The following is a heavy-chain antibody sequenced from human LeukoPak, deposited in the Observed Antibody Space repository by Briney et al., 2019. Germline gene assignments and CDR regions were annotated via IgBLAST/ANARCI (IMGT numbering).Heavy chain of an antibody. D-gene: IGHD5-18*01. CDR3: ARSGSGYSYGYAY. CDR2: IHPGDSDT. V-gene: IGHV5-51*01. Sequence: GESLKISCKVSGYSFTNYWIAWVRQMPGKGLEWMGIIHPGDSDTKYSPSFQGQVTMSADKSTTTAYLQWSSLKASDTAMYYCARSGSGYSYGYAYWGQGTLVTVSS. CDR1: GYSFTNYW. J-gene: IGHJ4*02.